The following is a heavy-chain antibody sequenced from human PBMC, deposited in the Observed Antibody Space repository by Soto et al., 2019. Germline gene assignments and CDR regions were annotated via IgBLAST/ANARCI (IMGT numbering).Heavy chain of an antibody. D-gene: IGHD6-13*01. V-gene: IGHV5-51*01. CDR3: ARFRGYSSSWYYYYYGMDV. J-gene: IGHJ6*02. CDR1: GYSFTSYW. CDR2: IYPGDSDT. Sequence: PGESLKISCKVSGYSFTSYWIGCVRQMPGKGLEWMGIIYPGDSDTRYSPSFQGQVTISADKSISTAYLQWSSLKASDTAMYYCARFRGYSSSWYYYYYGMDVWGQGTTVTVSS.